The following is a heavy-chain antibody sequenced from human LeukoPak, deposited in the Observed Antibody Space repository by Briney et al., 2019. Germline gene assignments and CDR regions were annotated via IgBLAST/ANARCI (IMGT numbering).Heavy chain of an antibody. CDR2: IHFSSENI. Sequence: GRSLRLSCAASGFNFSSYTKNWVRQAPGKGLEWVSYIHFSSENIYYADSVKGRFTVSRDNAKNSLYLQMNSLRVEDTAIYYCARVDCGGDCWGYWGQGTLVTVSS. CDR1: GFNFSSYT. V-gene: IGHV3-48*04. D-gene: IGHD2-21*02. J-gene: IGHJ4*02. CDR3: ARVDCGGDCWGY.